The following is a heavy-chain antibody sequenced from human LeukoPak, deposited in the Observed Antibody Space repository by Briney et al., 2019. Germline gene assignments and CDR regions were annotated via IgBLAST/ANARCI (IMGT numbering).Heavy chain of an antibody. D-gene: IGHD3-10*02. J-gene: IGHJ6*04. CDR2: INSSGSTI. CDR1: GFTFSSYE. V-gene: IGHV3-48*03. CDR3: AELGITMIGGF. Sequence: PGGSLRLSCAASGFTFSSYEMNWVRQAPGKGLEWVSYINSSGSTIYYADSVKGRFTISRDNDKNSLSLQMNSLRPEHTAVYYCAELGITMIGGFWGKGATVTICS.